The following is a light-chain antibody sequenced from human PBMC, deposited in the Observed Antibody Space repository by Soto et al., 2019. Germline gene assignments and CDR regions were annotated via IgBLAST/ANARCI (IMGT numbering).Light chain of an antibody. Sequence: DFQMTQSPSSVSASVGDRVTITCRASQGLSTWLAWYQQKPGKAPKLLIYDASTLQSGVPSRFSGSGSGTDFTLTTSSLQPVDFATYYCQQANSFPYTFGQRTKLEIK. CDR2: DAS. CDR1: QGLSTW. J-gene: IGKJ2*01. CDR3: QQANSFPYT. V-gene: IGKV1-12*01.